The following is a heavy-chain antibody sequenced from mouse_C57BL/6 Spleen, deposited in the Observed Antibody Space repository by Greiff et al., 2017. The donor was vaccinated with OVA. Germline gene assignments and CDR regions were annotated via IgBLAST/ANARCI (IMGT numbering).Heavy chain of an antibody. V-gene: IGHV1-55*01. D-gene: IGHD1-1*01. CDR1: GYTFTSYW. Sequence: VQLQQPGAELVKPGASVKMSCKASGYTFTSYWITWVKQRPGQGLEWIGDIYPGSGSTNYNEKFKSKATLTVDTSSSTAYMQLSSLTSEDSAVYYCARHGGSSPYAMDYWGQGTSVTVSS. CDR3: ARHGGSSPYAMDY. J-gene: IGHJ4*01. CDR2: IYPGSGST.